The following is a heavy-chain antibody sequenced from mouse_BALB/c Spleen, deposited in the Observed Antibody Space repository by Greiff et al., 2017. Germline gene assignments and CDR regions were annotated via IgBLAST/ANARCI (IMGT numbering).Heavy chain of an antibody. CDR3: ARSEWLLPFAY. Sequence: QVQLKESGPELVKPGASVRISCKASGYTFTSYYIHWVKQRPGQGLEWIGWIYPGNVNTKYNEKFKGKATLTADKSSSTAYMQLSSLTSEDSAVYFCARSEWLLPFAYWGQGTLVTVSA. CDR2: IYPGNVNT. CDR1: GYTFTSYY. V-gene: IGHV1S56*01. J-gene: IGHJ3*01. D-gene: IGHD2-3*01.